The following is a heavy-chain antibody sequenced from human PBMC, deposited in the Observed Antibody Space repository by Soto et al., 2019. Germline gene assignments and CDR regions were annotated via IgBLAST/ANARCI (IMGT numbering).Heavy chain of an antibody. Sequence: SETLSLTCAVSGVSLTSGNWWAWVRQSPQRGLEYIGEIFHDGTANYYPSFERRVAMSVDTSRNQFSLKLTSVTAADTAVYFCARLVYDTRLNYMYFDFWGPGTLVTVSS. CDR2: IFHDGTA. D-gene: IGHD3-10*01. J-gene: IGHJ4*02. CDR3: ARLVYDTRLNYMYFDF. V-gene: IGHV4-4*02. CDR1: GVSLTSGNW.